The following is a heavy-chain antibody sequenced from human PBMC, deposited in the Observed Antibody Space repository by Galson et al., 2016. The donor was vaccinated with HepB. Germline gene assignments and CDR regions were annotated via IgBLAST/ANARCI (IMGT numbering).Heavy chain of an antibody. Sequence: SLRLSCAASGFTFSDYWMTWFRQAPGKGLEWMGNIRNDGTEKNYVDSVRGRFSTSRDNAENTLYLQMNNLRADDTATYFCARDRWCGSDCFYFDFWGQGALVTVAS. CDR2: IRNDGTEK. V-gene: IGHV3-7*01. J-gene: IGHJ4*02. CDR1: GFTFSDYW. CDR3: ARDRWCGSDCFYFDF. D-gene: IGHD2-21*02.